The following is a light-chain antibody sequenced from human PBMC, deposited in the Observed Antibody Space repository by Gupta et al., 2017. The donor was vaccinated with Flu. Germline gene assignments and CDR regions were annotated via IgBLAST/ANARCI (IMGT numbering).Light chain of an antibody. V-gene: IGKV3D-7*01. Sequence: PGERVTLSCRASQSLSSSYLTWYQQTPGQAPRLLIYGASTRATGVPARFSGNGSGTEFTLTISSLQPEDFAVYYCQQDTFGGGTKVEIK. CDR3: QQDT. J-gene: IGKJ4*01. CDR2: GAS. CDR1: QSLSSSY.